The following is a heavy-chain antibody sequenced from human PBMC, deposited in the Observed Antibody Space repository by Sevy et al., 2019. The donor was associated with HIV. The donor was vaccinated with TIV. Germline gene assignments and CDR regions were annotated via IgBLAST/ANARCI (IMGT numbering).Heavy chain of an antibody. V-gene: IGHV3-30-3*01. CDR3: ARKAGWELAEFDY. CDR2: ISYDGSNK. D-gene: IGHD1-26*01. J-gene: IGHJ4*02. CDR1: GFTFSSYA. Sequence: GGSLRLSCAASGFTFSSYAMHWVCQAPGKGLEWVAVISYDGSNKYYADSVKGRFTISRDNSKNTLYLQMNSLRAEDTAVYYCARKAGWELAEFDYWGQGTLVTVSS.